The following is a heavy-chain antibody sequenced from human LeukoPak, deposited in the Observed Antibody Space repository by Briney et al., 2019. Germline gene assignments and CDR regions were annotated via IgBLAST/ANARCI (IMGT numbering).Heavy chain of an antibody. CDR2: IYISGST. CDR1: GGSISSYY. V-gene: IGHV4-4*07. J-gene: IGHJ4*02. CDR3: ARALGGSGSRHYYFDY. D-gene: IGHD3-10*01. Sequence: SETLSLTCTVSGGSISSYYWSWIRQPAGKGLEWIGRIYISGSTNYNPSLKSRVTMSVDTSKNQFSLKLSSVTAADTAVYYCARALGGSGSRHYYFDYWGQGTLVTVSS.